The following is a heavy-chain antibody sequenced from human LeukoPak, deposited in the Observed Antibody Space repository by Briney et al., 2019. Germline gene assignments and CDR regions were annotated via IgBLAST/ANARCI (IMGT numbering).Heavy chain of an antibody. D-gene: IGHD2-2*01. V-gene: IGHV4-30-4*01. CDR2: IYYSGST. J-gene: IGHJ5*02. CDR3: ASSSSTSWWEADP. CDR1: GGSITSGGYY. Sequence: KSSETLSLTCTVSGGSITSGGYYWSWIRQPPGKGLEWIGYIYYSGSTYYNPSLKSRVTISVDTSKDQFSLKLSSVTAADTAVYYCASSSSTSWWEADPWGQGTLVTVSS.